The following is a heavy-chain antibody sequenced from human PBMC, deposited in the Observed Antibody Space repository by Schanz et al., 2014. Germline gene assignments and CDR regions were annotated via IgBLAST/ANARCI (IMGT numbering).Heavy chain of an antibody. D-gene: IGHD3-22*01. CDR1: GFTVSSNH. Sequence: EADLVESGGGLIQRGESLRLSCAVSGFTVSSNHMSWVRQAPGKGLEWVSAISGSGGSTYYADSVKGRFTISRDNSKNTLYLQMNSLRAEDTAVYYCAKDPSHGDYDYYFDYWGQGTLVTVSS. CDR2: ISGSGGST. V-gene: IGHV3-23*04. CDR3: AKDPSHGDYDYYFDY. J-gene: IGHJ4*02.